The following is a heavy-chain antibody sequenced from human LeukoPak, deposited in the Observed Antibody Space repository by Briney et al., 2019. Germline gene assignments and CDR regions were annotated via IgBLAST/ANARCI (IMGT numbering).Heavy chain of an antibody. CDR1: GGTFSSYA. Sequence: ASVKVSCKASGGTFSSYAISWVRQAPGQGLEWMGGIIPIFGTANYAQKFQGSVTITADESTSTAYMELSSLRSEDTAVYYCARDSLGCSSTSCYAQYYFDYWGQGTLVTVSS. D-gene: IGHD2-2*01. J-gene: IGHJ4*02. V-gene: IGHV1-69*01. CDR3: ARDSLGCSSTSCYAQYYFDY. CDR2: IIPIFGTA.